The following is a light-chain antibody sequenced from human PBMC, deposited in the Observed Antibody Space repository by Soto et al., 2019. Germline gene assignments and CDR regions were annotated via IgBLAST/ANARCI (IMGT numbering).Light chain of an antibody. CDR2: AAS. V-gene: IGKV1-9*01. J-gene: IGKJ1*01. CDR1: QGISSY. CDR3: QQLNSYPPT. Sequence: DIQLTQSPSFLSASVGDRVTITCRASQGISSYLAWYQQKPGTAPKLLIYAASTLQSGVPSRFSGSGSGTEFTLTISSLQPEDFATYYCQQLNSYPPTFGQGTKVHIK.